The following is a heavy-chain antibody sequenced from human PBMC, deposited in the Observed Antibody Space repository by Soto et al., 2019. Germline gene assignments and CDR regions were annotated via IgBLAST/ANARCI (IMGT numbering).Heavy chain of an antibody. CDR2: TYYRSKWNN. CDR3: AREGGDSSSWYLDY. Sequence: SQTLSLTCAISGDSVSSNSAAWNWVRQSPSRGLEWLGRTYYRSKWNNDYAVSVKRRITINPDTSKNQFSLQLNSVTPEDTAVYYCAREGGDSSSWYLDYWGQGTLVIVSS. V-gene: IGHV6-1*01. CDR1: GDSVSSNSAA. J-gene: IGHJ4*02. D-gene: IGHD6-13*01.